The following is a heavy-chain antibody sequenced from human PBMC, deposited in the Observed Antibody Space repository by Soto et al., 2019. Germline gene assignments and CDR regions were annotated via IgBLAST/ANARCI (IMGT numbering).Heavy chain of an antibody. J-gene: IGHJ4*02. CDR2: IRTKLNRYSS. D-gene: IGHD2-2*01. CDR1: GFSFSDRY. Sequence: EVQLVESGGDLVQPGGSLRLSCAASGFSFSDRYMDWVRQAPGKGLEWVGRIRTKLNRYSSDYAASVAGRFTISRDDSRNSLDLQMNSLRSEDTAVYYCASSTTSCHGGVCSLDYWGQGTMVTVSS. CDR3: ASSTTSCHGGVCSLDY. V-gene: IGHV3-72*01.